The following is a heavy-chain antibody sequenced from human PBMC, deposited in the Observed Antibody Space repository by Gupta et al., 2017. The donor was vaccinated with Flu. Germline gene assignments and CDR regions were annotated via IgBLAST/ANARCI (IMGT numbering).Heavy chain of an antibody. D-gene: IGHD6-19*01. V-gene: IGHV1-2*02. CDR2: INPNSGGT. CDR3: ARSARGGWYTFGPTLGY. CDR1: GYTFTGYY. Sequence: QVQLVQSGAEVKKPGASVKVSCKASGYTFTGYYMHWVRQAPGQGLEWMGWINPNSGGTNYAQKFQGRVTMTRDTSISTAYMELSRLRSDDTAVYYCARSARGGWYTFGPTLGYWGQGTLVTVSS. J-gene: IGHJ4*02.